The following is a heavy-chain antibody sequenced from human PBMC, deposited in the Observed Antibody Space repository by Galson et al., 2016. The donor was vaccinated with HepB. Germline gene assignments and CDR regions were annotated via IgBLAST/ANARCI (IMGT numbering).Heavy chain of an antibody. CDR2: TYYRSRWYN. D-gene: IGHD2-21*01. CDR3: ARDPQHVVEEGFDY. CDR1: GDSVSSHSAV. Sequence: CAISGDSVSSHSAVWNWIRQSPSRGLEWLGRTYYRSRWYNDYATSVKGRITINGDTSKNQFSLRLTSVTPEDTAMYFCARDPQHVVEEGFDYWGQGTLVTVSS. J-gene: IGHJ4*02. V-gene: IGHV6-1*01.